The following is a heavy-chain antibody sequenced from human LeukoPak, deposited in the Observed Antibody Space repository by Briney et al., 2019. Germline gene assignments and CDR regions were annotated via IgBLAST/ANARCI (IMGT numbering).Heavy chain of an antibody. CDR3: ARGDWSSSIDY. Sequence: SETLSLTCTVSGGSIISGDFYWIWIRQPPGKGLEWIRYIYYSGSTYYNPSLKSLITISVDTSKNQFSLKLSSVTAADTAVYYCARGDWSSSIDYWGQGTLVTVSS. CDR1: GGSIISGDFY. D-gene: IGHD6-6*01. V-gene: IGHV4-30-4*01. J-gene: IGHJ4*02. CDR2: IYYSGST.